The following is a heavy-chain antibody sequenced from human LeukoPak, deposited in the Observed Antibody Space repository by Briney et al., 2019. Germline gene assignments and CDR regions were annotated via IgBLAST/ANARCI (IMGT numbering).Heavy chain of an antibody. CDR1: GGTLSSYA. D-gene: IGHD6-13*01. Sequence: GASVKVSCKASGGTLSSYAMTWVRQAPGRGLEWVSSVDGGGGGTYYADSVKGRFTISRDNSKDTLYLQMNGLRAEDTAVYFCAKQSAGSAAWYSLHYDFWGQGTLVTVSS. CDR2: VDGGGGGT. CDR3: AKQSAGSAAWYSLHYDF. J-gene: IGHJ4*02. V-gene: IGHV3-23*01.